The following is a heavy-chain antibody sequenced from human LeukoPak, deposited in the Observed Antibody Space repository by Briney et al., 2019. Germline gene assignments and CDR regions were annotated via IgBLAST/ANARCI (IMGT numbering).Heavy chain of an antibody. J-gene: IGHJ6*03. CDR3: ARHIRGYCSSTSCPAYYYYYMDV. CDR1: GFTFSSYW. Sequence: GSLRLSCAASGFTFSSYWMSWVRQPPGKGLEWIGSIYYSGSTYYNPSLKSRVTISVDTSKNQFSLKLSSVTAADTAVYYCARHIRGYCSSTSCPAYYYYYMDVWGKGTTVTISS. CDR2: IYYSGST. V-gene: IGHV4-39*01. D-gene: IGHD2-2*01.